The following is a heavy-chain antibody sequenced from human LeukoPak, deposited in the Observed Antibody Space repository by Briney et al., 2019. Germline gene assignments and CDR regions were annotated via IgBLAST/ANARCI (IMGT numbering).Heavy chain of an antibody. CDR3: ASTTMIVGPTAFDI. D-gene: IGHD3-22*01. Sequence: ESGGGVVQPGRSLRLSCAASGFTFSSYAMHWVRQAPGKGLEWVAVISYDGSNKYYADSVKGRFTISGDNSKNTLYLQMNSLRAEDTAVYYCASTTMIVGPTAFDIWGQGTMVTVSS. CDR2: ISYDGSNK. J-gene: IGHJ3*02. V-gene: IGHV3-30-3*01. CDR1: GFTFSSYA.